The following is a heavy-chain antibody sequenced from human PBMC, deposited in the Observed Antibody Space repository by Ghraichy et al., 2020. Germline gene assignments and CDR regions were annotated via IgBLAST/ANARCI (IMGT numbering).Heavy chain of an antibody. J-gene: IGHJ4*02. V-gene: IGHV4/OR15-8*01. CDR1: GGSISSTNW. CDR2: IYHSGSP. D-gene: IGHD3-16*02. Sequence: SETLSLTCVVSGGSISSTNWWSWVRQTPGKGLEWIGEIYHSGSPNYHPSLKSRVTISVDKSKNQFSLKMNSVTAADTAVYYCARHRAFFDYWGQGTLVTVSS. CDR3: ARHRAFFDY.